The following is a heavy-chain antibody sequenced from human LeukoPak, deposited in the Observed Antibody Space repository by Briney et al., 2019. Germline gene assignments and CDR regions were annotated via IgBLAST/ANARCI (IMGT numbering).Heavy chain of an antibody. CDR1: GFTFSSYG. CDR2: ISGSGGST. D-gene: IGHD2-15*01. J-gene: IGHJ4*02. Sequence: PGGSLRLSCAASGFTFSSYGMSWVRRAPGRGLEWVSGISGSGGSTYYADSVKGRFTISRDNSKNTLYLQMNSLRAEDTAVYYCAKDRAGYCSGGSCYSALDYWGQGTLVTVSS. CDR3: AKDRAGYCSGGSCYSALDY. V-gene: IGHV3-23*01.